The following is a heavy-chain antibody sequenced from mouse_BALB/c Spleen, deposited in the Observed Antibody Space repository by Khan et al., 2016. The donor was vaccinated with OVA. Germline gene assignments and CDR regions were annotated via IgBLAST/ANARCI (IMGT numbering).Heavy chain of an antibody. CDR2: INPTSGYT. J-gene: IGHJ2*01. CDR3: TRDRIDY. CDR1: GYTFTTYW. Sequence: QIQLVQSGAELAKPGASVKMSCKASGYTFTTYWMHWVKQRPGQGLEWIGYINPTSGYTDYNEKFKDRATLSADKSSSTAYLQLSSLTSEDSADYYWTRDRIDYWGQGTTLTVSS. V-gene: IGHV1-7*01.